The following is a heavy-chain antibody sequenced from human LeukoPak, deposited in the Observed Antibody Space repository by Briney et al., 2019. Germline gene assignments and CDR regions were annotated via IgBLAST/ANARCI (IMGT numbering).Heavy chain of an antibody. CDR2: IRSKSDGGPT. CDR1: GITFSNAW. J-gene: IGHJ4*02. V-gene: IGHV3-15*01. CDR3: ATYPVLQHFDWLYSY. D-gene: IGHD3-9*01. Sequence: GGSLRLSCVVSGITFSNAWMTWVRQAPGKGLECVGRIRSKSDGGPTHYAAPVKGIFTISRDDSENTLYLQMNLLKTEDPALYFCATYPVLQHFDWLYSYWGQGTLVTVSS.